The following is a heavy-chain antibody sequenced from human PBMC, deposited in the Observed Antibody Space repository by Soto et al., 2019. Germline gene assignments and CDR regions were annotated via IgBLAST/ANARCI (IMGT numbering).Heavy chain of an antibody. CDR1: GYSFNSYG. D-gene: IGHD3-3*01. J-gene: IGHJ5*02. Sequence: QTQLVQSGPEVKNPGASVKVSCKASGYSFNSYGISWVRQAPGQGLEWMGWISASSGNTSYAQELQGRVTMTTDPATSTAYMELRSLTSAATAVFYCARETKFFGFWSGYYRFDTWGQGTLVSVSS. V-gene: IGHV1-18*01. CDR2: ISASSGNT. CDR3: ARETKFFGFWSGYYRFDT.